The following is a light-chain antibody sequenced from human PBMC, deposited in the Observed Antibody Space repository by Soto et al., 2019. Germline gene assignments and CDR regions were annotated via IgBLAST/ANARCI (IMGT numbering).Light chain of an antibody. CDR1: SSNIGNNY. CDR3: GTWDDSLRGGV. CDR2: DTN. V-gene: IGLV1-51*01. J-gene: IGLJ2*01. Sequence: QSVLTQPPSVSAAPRQKVTISCSGSSSNIGNNYVSWYQQLPGAAPKLLIYDTNKRPSGIPDRFSGSKSGTSATLAITGLQTGDEADYYCGTWDDSLRGGVFGGGTKVTVL.